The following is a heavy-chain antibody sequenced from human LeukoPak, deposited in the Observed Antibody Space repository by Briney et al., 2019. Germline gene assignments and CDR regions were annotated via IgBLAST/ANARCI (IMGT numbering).Heavy chain of an antibody. V-gene: IGHV1-46*01. CDR3: ARDLYSSGWYNPQPGPPYYYYMGV. J-gene: IGHJ6*03. Sequence: ASVKVSCKASGYTFTSYYMHWVRQAPGQGLEWMGIINPSGGSTSYAQKFQGRVTMTRDTSTSTVYMKLSSLRSEDTAVYYCARDLYSSGWYNPQPGPPYYYYMGVWGKGTTVTVSS. CDR1: GYTFTSYY. CDR2: INPSGGST. D-gene: IGHD6-19*01.